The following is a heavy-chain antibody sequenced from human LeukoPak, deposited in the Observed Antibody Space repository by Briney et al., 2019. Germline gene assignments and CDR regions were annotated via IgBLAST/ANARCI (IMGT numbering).Heavy chain of an antibody. J-gene: IGHJ4*02. V-gene: IGHV3-23*01. CDR3: AKVMTRTMVRGVPPSDY. CDR1: GFTFSSYA. CDR2: ISGSGGST. Sequence: GGSLRLSCAASGFTFSSYAMSWVRQAPGKGLEWVSAISGSGGSTYYADSVKGRFTISRDNSKNTLYLQMNSLRAEDTAVYYCAKVMTRTMVRGVPPSDYWGQGTLLTVSS. D-gene: IGHD3-10*01.